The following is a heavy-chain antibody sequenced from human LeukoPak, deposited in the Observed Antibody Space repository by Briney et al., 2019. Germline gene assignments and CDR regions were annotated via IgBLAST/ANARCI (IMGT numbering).Heavy chain of an antibody. CDR2: IYYIGTT. Sequence: SETLSLTCTVSGGSISGRTYYWGWIRQSPGKGLEWIGSIYYIGTTYYNPSLKSRVTISVDTSKNRFSLRLSSVTAADTAVYYCATHYDFWSGFPPFDFWGPGTLVTVSS. V-gene: IGHV4-39*01. J-gene: IGHJ4*02. CDR3: ATHYDFWSGFPPFDF. D-gene: IGHD3-3*01. CDR1: GGSISGRTYY.